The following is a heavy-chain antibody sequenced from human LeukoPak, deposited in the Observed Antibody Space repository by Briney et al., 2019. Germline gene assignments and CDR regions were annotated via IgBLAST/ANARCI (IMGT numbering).Heavy chain of an antibody. CDR3: ARERGVGDGAFDI. V-gene: IGHV1-46*01. D-gene: IGHD1-26*01. J-gene: IGHJ3*02. CDR2: INPSGGST. CDR1: GYTLTELS. Sequence: ASVKVSCKVSGYTLTELSMHWVRQAPGQGLEWMGIINPSGGSTSYAQKFQGRVTMTRDMSTSTVYMELSSLRSEDTAVYYCARERGVGDGAFDIWGQGTMVTVSS.